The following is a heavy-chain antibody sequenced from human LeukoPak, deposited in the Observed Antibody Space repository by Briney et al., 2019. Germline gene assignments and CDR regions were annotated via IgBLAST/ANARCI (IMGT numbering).Heavy chain of an antibody. CDR3: ARVFGKGYYDFWSGYYTFDY. Sequence: GASVKVSCKASGYTFTSYGISWVRQAPGQGLEWMGWISAYNGNTNYAQKLQGRVTMTTDTSTSTAYMELRSLRPDDTAVYYCARVFGKGYYDFWSGYYTFDYWGQGTLVTVSS. CDR2: ISAYNGNT. D-gene: IGHD3-3*01. V-gene: IGHV1-18*01. CDR1: GYTFTSYG. J-gene: IGHJ4*02.